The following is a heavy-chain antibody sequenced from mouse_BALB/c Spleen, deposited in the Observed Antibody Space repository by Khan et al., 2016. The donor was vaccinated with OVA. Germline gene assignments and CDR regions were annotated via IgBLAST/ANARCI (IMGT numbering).Heavy chain of an antibody. CDR2: ISNGGGST. V-gene: IGHV5-12-2*01. CDR3: ARHGNYVSFDY. Sequence: EVELVESGGGLVQPGGSLKLSCAASGFTFSSYIMSWVRQTPEKRLEWVAYISNGGGSTYYLDTVQGRFTISRDNAKNTLYLQMSSLKSEDTAMYYCARHGNYVSFDYWGQGTTLTVSS. J-gene: IGHJ2*01. D-gene: IGHD2-1*01. CDR1: GFTFSSYI.